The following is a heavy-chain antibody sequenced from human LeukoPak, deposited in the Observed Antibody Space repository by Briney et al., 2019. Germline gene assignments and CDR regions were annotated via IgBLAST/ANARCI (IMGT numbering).Heavy chain of an antibody. CDR2: ISNRGGST. Sequence: GGSLRLSCAASGFTFSNYAMSWVRQAPGKGLEWVSVISNRGGSTYHADSVKGRFTISRDNSKNTLYLQMNSLRAEDTAVYYCVKDTYYYGSGSYSDYWGQGTLVAVSS. D-gene: IGHD3-10*01. CDR1: GFTFSNYA. J-gene: IGHJ4*02. V-gene: IGHV3-23*01. CDR3: VKDTYYYGSGSYSDY.